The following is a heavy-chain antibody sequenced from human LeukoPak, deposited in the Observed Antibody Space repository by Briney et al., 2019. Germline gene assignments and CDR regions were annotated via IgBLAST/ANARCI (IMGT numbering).Heavy chain of an antibody. D-gene: IGHD2-2*01. V-gene: IGHV3-23*01. Sequence: PGASLRLSCAASGFTFSSYAMSWVRQAPGKGLEWVSAISGSGGSTYYADSVKGRFTISRDNSKNTLYLQMNSLRAEDTAVYYCAKEGVCSSTSCYLSATDYWGQGTLVTVSS. J-gene: IGHJ4*02. CDR2: ISGSGGST. CDR3: AKEGVCSSTSCYLSATDY. CDR1: GFTFSSYA.